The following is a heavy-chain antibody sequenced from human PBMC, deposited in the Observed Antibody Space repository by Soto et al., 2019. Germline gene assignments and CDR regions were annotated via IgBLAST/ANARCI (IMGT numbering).Heavy chain of an antibody. CDR1: GYTFTGYA. Sequence: ASVKVSCKASGYTFTGYAMHWVRQAPGQRLEWMGWINAGNGNTKYSQKFQGRVTITRDTSASTAYMELSSLRSDDTAVYYCARRRQWLVAGYFDYWGQGTLVTVSS. V-gene: IGHV1-3*01. CDR2: INAGNGNT. J-gene: IGHJ4*02. CDR3: ARRRQWLVAGYFDY. D-gene: IGHD6-19*01.